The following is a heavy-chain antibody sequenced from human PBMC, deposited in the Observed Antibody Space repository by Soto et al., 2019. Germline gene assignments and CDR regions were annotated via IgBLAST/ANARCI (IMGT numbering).Heavy chain of an antibody. Sequence: PGGSLRLSCAASGFTFNNYIMSWVRQAPGTGLEWVSSISGSGGSTYYADSVKGRFTTSRDNAKNSLYLQMNSLRAEDTAVYYCARDKADYYGSGSYYQDNYYYYGMDVWGQGTTVTVSS. V-gene: IGHV3-23*01. CDR3: ARDKADYYGSGSYYQDNYYYYGMDV. D-gene: IGHD3-10*01. CDR1: GFTFNNYI. J-gene: IGHJ6*02. CDR2: ISGSGGST.